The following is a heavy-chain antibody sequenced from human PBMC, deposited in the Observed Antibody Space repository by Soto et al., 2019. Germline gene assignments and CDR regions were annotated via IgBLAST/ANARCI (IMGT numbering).Heavy chain of an antibody. CDR1: EFTFNTYW. CDR3: ARASSTSVYYYYMDV. Sequence: GGSLRLSCLASEFTFNTYWMNWVRQAPGKGLEWVANIKDDGSENYYVDSVKGRFTISRDNAKNSLYLQMNSLRGEDTAVYYCARASSTSVYYYYMDVWRKGTTVTVSS. V-gene: IGHV3-7*04. D-gene: IGHD2-2*01. CDR2: IKDDGSEN. J-gene: IGHJ6*03.